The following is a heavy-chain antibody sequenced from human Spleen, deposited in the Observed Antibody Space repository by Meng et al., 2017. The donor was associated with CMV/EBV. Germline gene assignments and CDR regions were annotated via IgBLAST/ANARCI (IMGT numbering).Heavy chain of an antibody. V-gene: IGHV3-53*01. D-gene: IGHD2-2*01. Sequence: GESLKISCAASAFTFSNYAMTWVRQAPGKGLEWVSVIYSGGSTYYADSVKGRFTISRDNSKNTLYLQMNSLRAEDTAVYYCARDQRSSCSSTSCYYYYGMDVWGQGTTVTVSS. CDR3: ARDQRSSCSSTSCYYYYGMDV. J-gene: IGHJ6*02. CDR1: AFTFSNYA. CDR2: IYSGGST.